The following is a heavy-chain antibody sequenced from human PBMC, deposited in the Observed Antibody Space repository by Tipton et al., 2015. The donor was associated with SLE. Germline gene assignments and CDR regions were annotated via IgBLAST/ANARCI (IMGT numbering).Heavy chain of an antibody. Sequence: TLSLTCTVSGGSISSYYWSWIRQPPGKGLEWIGDASYSGRPNFNPSLKSRVAISVDTSNNQISLKLNSVTAADTAVYYCARPDLIWGQGTQVTVSS. CDR3: ARPDLI. D-gene: IGHD1-14*01. V-gene: IGHV4-59*01. CDR1: GGSISSYY. CDR2: ASYSGRP. J-gene: IGHJ4*02.